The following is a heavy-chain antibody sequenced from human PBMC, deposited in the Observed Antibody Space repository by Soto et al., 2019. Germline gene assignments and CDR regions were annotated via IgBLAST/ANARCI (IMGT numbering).Heavy chain of an antibody. J-gene: IGHJ6*02. CDR3: ARAGGYFDSRGSGVYHYYGVDV. D-gene: IGHD3-22*01. Sequence: QVRLQGSGPGLVKPSETLSLTCTVSGGSISGYYWSWIRQPAGKGLEWIGRVYSSGSTNYDHSLKSRVTMSVDTSKKQFSPKLSSVTAADTAVYYCARAGGYFDSRGSGVYHYYGVDVWGQGTTVTVA. V-gene: IGHV4-4*07. CDR1: GGSISGYY. CDR2: VYSSGST.